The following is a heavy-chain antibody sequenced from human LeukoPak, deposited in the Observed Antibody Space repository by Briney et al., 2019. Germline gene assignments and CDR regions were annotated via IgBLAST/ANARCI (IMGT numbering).Heavy chain of an antibody. V-gene: IGHV1-18*01. CDR3: ASWAGTTYGWFDP. Sequence: GASVKVSCKASGYTFTSYGISWVRQAPGQGREWMGWISAYNGNTNYAQKLQGRVTMTTDTSTSTAYMELRNLRSDDTDVYYCASWAGTTYGWFDPWGQGTLVTVSS. J-gene: IGHJ5*02. CDR1: GYTFTSYG. D-gene: IGHD1-1*01. CDR2: ISAYNGNT.